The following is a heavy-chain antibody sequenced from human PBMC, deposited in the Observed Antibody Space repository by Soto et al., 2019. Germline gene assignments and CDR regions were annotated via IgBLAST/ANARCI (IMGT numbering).Heavy chain of an antibody. V-gene: IGHV1-69*01. CDR3: ASTRVTMIVVVIPFFAY. Sequence: QVQLVQSGAEVKKPGSSVKVSCKASGGTFSSYAISWVRQAPGQGLEWMGGIIPIFGTANYAQKFQGRVTITADESTSTAYMKLSSMRSEDTAVYYCASTRVTMIVVVIPFFAYWGQGTLVTVSS. J-gene: IGHJ4*02. D-gene: IGHD3-22*01. CDR2: IIPIFGTA. CDR1: GGTFSSYA.